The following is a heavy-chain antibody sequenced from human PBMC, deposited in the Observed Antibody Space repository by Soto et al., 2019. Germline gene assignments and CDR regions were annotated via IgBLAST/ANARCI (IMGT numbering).Heavy chain of an antibody. CDR2: IWYDGSNK. CDR3: ARDNSYYGSGSFYYFDY. J-gene: IGHJ4*02. V-gene: IGHV3-33*01. D-gene: IGHD3-10*01. Sequence: GGSLRLSCAASGFTFSSYGMHWVRQAPGKGLEWVAVIWYDGSNKYYADSVKGRFTISRDNSKNTLYLQMNSLRAEDTAVYYCARDNSYYGSGSFYYFDYWGQGTLVTVSS. CDR1: GFTFSSYG.